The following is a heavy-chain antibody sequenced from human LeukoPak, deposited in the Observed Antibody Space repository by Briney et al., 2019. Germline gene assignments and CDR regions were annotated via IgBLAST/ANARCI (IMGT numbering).Heavy chain of an antibody. CDR3: ARDGHNGNDFDY. V-gene: IGHV3-7*01. D-gene: IGHD1-1*01. CDR1: GFTFSNYY. CDR2: INQDGSLE. J-gene: IGHJ4*02. Sequence: GGSLRLSCAASGFTFSNYYLTWVRQAPGKGLEWVANINQDGSLEKYVDSVKGRFIISRDNAENSVYLQMNSLRAEDTAVYYCARDGHNGNDFDYWGQGTLVTVSS.